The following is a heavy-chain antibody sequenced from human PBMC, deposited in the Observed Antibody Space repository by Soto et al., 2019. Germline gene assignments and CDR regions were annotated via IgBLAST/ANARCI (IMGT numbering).Heavy chain of an antibody. D-gene: IGHD3-16*01. V-gene: IGHV3-53*04. CDR2: IYSGGST. J-gene: IGHJ3*02. CDR1: GFTVSSNY. CDR3: ARTANWGSYAFDI. Sequence: EVQLVESGGGLVQPGGSLRLSCAASGFTVSSNYMSWVRQAPGKGLEWVSVIYSGGSTYYADSMKGRFTISRHNSKNTLYLQMNSLRAEDTAVYYCARTANWGSYAFDIWGQGTMVTVSS.